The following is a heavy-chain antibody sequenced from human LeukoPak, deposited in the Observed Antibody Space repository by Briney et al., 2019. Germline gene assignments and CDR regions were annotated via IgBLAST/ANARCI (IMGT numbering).Heavy chain of an antibody. CDR1: GGSISSYY. J-gene: IGHJ4*02. V-gene: IGHV4-59*01. Sequence: SETLSLTCTVSGGSISSYYWSWIRQPPGKGLEWIGYIYYSGSTNYNPSLKSRVTISVDTPKNQFSLKLSSVTAADTAVYYCARGSMGRWLQPFDYWGQGTLVTVSS. CDR2: IYYSGST. D-gene: IGHD5-24*01. CDR3: ARGSMGRWLQPFDY.